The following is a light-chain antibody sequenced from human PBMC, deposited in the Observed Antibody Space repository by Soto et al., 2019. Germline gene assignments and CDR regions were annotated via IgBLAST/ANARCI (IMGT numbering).Light chain of an antibody. J-gene: IGKJ1*01. CDR1: QSIGRF. CDR3: QQCYMGWT. Sequence: DIQMTQSPSTLSASVGDRVAITCRASQSIGRFLAWYQHQPGKAPKLLIYDASTLESGVPSRFSGTGSGTEFTFSITILQPEDFGTYYCQQCYMGWTFGQGTKVDI. V-gene: IGKV1-5*01. CDR2: DAS.